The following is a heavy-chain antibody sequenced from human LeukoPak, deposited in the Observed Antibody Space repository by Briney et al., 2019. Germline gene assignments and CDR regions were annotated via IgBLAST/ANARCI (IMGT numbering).Heavy chain of an antibody. D-gene: IGHD2-15*01. V-gene: IGHV4-61*01. CDR1: GGSISSGSYY. J-gene: IGHJ5*02. CDR3: ARAKIGYCSGGSCYFNWFDP. Sequence: SQTLSLTCTVSGGSISSGSYYWSWIRQPPGKGLEWIGYIYYSGSTNYNPSLKSRVTISVDTSKNQFSLKLSSVTAADTAVYYCARAKIGYCSGGSCYFNWFDPWGQGTLVTVSS. CDR2: IYYSGST.